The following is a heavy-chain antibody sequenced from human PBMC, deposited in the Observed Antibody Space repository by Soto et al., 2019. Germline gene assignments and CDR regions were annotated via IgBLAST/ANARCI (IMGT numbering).Heavy chain of an antibody. CDR1: GYTFTSYY. CDR2: INPSGGST. D-gene: IGHD3-10*01. Sequence: ASVKVSCKASGYTFTSYYMHWVRQAPGQGLEWMGIINPSGGSTSYAQKFQGRVTMTKDTSTSTDYMELSSLRSEDTAVYYCAIGYGSGSYSRDNYYYYYYMDVWGKGTTVTVSS. J-gene: IGHJ6*03. V-gene: IGHV1-46*01. CDR3: AIGYGSGSYSRDNYYYYYYMDV.